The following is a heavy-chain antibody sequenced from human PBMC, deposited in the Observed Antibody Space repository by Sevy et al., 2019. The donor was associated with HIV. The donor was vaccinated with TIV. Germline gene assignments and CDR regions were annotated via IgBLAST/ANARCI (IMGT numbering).Heavy chain of an antibody. J-gene: IGHJ5*02. CDR3: AKAGDIVVVPAALWFDP. Sequence: GGSLRPSCAASGFTFSSYAMSWVRQAPGKGLEWVSAISGSGGSTHYADSVKGRFTISRDNSKNTLYLQMNSLRAEDTAVYYCAKAGDIVVVPAALWFDPWGQGTLVTVSS. V-gene: IGHV3-23*01. CDR1: GFTFSSYA. CDR2: ISGSGGST. D-gene: IGHD2-2*01.